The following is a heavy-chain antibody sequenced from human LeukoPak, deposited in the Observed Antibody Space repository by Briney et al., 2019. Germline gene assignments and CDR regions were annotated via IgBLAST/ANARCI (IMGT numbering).Heavy chain of an antibody. CDR2: MYHSGST. Sequence: PSETLSLNCSVSGYSISSANYWGWILQPPAKALTWIGTMYHSGSTNYNPSLKSRVTISVDTSKNQFSLKLSSVTAADTAVYFCARGFRGDNFDYWGQGTLVTVSS. V-gene: IGHV4-38-2*02. D-gene: IGHD7-27*01. CDR1: GYSISSANY. CDR3: ARGFRGDNFDY. J-gene: IGHJ4*02.